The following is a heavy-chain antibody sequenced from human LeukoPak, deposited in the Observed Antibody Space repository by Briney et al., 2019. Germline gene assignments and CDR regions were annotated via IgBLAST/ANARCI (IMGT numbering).Heavy chain of an antibody. CDR2: IYYSGST. CDR1: GGSISSSSYY. J-gene: IGHJ6*03. D-gene: IGHD3-3*01. CDR3: ARRSWSGYSPPPYYYYYMDV. V-gene: IGHV4-39*01. Sequence: SETLSVTCTVSGGSISSSSYYWGWIRQPPGKGLEWIGSIYYSGSTYYNPFLKSRVTISVDTSKNQFSLKLSSVTAADTAVYYCARRSWSGYSPPPYYYYYMDVWGKGITVTVSS.